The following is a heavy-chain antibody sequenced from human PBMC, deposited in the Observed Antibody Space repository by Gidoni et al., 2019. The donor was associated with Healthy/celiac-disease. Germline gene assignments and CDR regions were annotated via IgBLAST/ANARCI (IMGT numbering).Heavy chain of an antibody. CDR1: GFTFSNYG. CDR3: AKSLQSATVVTPGDY. Sequence: QVQRVESGGGVVQPGRSLRLSCAASGFTFSNYGMHWVRQARGKGLEWVAVISYHGNNKYYAESVKGRFTIARDNSKNTLYLQMNSLRAEDTAVYYCAKSLQSATVVTPGDYWGQGTLVTVSS. CDR2: ISYHGNNK. D-gene: IGHD4-17*01. J-gene: IGHJ4*02. V-gene: IGHV3-30*18.